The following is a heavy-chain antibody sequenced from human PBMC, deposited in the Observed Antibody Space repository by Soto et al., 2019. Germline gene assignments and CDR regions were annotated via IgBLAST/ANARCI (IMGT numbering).Heavy chain of an antibody. CDR1: GYTFTSYD. Sequence: GASVKVSCKASGYTFTSYDINWVRQATGQGLEWMGWMNPNSGNTGYAQKFQGRVTMTRNTSISTAYMELSSLRSEDTAVYYCARVGDCAAARQRRAFDIWGQGTMVTVSS. CDR2: MNPNSGNT. V-gene: IGHV1-8*01. J-gene: IGHJ3*02. CDR3: ARVGDCAAARQRRAFDI. D-gene: IGHD6-13*01.